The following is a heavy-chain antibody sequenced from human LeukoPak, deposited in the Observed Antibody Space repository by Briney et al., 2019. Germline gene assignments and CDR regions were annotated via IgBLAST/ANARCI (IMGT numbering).Heavy chain of an antibody. CDR2: INSDGYSI. CDR1: GFTFSSYW. D-gene: IGHD2-2*01. CDR3: AGARSSASRLWFDP. J-gene: IGHJ5*02. Sequence: GGSLRLSCAASGFTFSSYWMHWVRQAPGKGLVWLARINSDGYSISYADSVKGRFTISRDNAKNSLYLQMNSLRAEDTAVYYCAGARSSASRLWFDPWGQGILVTVSS. V-gene: IGHV3-74*03.